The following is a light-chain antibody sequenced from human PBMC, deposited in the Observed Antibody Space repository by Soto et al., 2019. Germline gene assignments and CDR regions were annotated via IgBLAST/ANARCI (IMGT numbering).Light chain of an antibody. J-gene: IGKJ1*01. CDR2: DAS. CDR1: QSISSY. CDR3: QQSYSGPLT. V-gene: IGKV1-39*01. Sequence: DIQLTQSPSSLSASVGDRVTITCRASQSISSYLDWYQQKPGKAPKLLIYDASSLESGVPARFSGSGSGTDFTLTINSLQPEDFATYYCQQSYSGPLTFGQGTKVDIK.